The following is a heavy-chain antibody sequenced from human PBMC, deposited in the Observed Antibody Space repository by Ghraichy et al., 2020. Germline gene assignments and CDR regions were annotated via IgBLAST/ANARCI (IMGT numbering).Heavy chain of an antibody. Sequence: GGSLRLSCAASGFTFSRYAMSWVRQAPGKGLEWVSAISGSGGSTYYADSVKGRFTISRDNSKNTLYLQMNSLRAEDTAVYYCAKVSLWSGYSGGYFDYWGQGTLVTVSS. CDR3: AKVSLWSGYSGGYFDY. D-gene: IGHD3-3*01. CDR1: GFTFSRYA. V-gene: IGHV3-23*01. CDR2: ISGSGGST. J-gene: IGHJ4*02.